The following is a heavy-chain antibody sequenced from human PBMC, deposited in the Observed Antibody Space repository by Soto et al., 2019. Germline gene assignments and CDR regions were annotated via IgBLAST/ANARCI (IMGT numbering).Heavy chain of an antibody. CDR3: ARALVVVAATTLLYYSYYGMEV. J-gene: IGHJ6*04. D-gene: IGHD2-15*01. CDR2: INPNSGGT. Sequence: ASVKCYVKASGYTFTGYYMHWVRQAPGQVLDCMGWINPNSGGTNYAQNFQGWVTLTRDTSISTDYMELSRLRSDDPAVYYCARALVVVAATTLLYYSYYGMEVWGEARRVTVSS. CDR1: GYTFTGYY. V-gene: IGHV1-2*04.